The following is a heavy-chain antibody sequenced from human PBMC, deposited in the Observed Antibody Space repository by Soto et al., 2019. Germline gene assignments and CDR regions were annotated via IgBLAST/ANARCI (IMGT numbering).Heavy chain of an antibody. Sequence: SVKVSCKASGVTFSSYAISWVRQAPGQGLEWMGGIIPIFGTANYAQKFQGRVTITADESTSTAYMELSSLRSEDTAVYYCARSSVLRFLEWSLEYGMDVWGQGTTVTVSS. CDR3: ARSSVLRFLEWSLEYGMDV. CDR1: GVTFSSYA. CDR2: IIPIFGTA. V-gene: IGHV1-69*13. D-gene: IGHD3-3*01. J-gene: IGHJ6*02.